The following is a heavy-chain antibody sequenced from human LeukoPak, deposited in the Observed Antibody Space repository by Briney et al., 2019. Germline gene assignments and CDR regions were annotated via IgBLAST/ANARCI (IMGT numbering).Heavy chain of an antibody. Sequence: GASVKVSCKASGYTFTGYYMHWVRQAPGQGLEWMGWINPNSGGTNYAQKFQGRVTMARDTSISTAYMELSRLRSDDTAVYYCTTDPDYASWFGELLGYWGQGTLVTVSS. J-gene: IGHJ4*02. CDR1: GYTFTGYY. CDR2: INPNSGGT. D-gene: IGHD3-10*01. CDR3: TTDPDYASWFGELLGY. V-gene: IGHV1-2*02.